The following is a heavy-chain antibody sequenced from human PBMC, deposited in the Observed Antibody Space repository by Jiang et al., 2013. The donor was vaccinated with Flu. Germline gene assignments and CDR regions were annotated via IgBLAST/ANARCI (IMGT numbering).Heavy chain of an antibody. CDR1: VASISSYY. CDR2: SITWEH. CDR3: ARGKGGAGAFDI. Sequence: TVSVASISSYYWSWIRQPHGRDWSGLGISITWEHQLQPSLKSRVTISVDTSKNQFSLKLSSVTAADTAVYYCARGKGGAGAFDIWGQGTMVTVSS. V-gene: IGHV4-59*01. J-gene: IGHJ3*02.